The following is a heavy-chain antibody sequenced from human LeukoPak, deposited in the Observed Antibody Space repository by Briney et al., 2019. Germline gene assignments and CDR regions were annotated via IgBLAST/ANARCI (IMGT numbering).Heavy chain of an antibody. CDR2: IYHSGTT. J-gene: IGHJ1*01. CDR3: ARDYNRNDFYGDYRYFHH. D-gene: IGHD4-17*01. Sequence: PSETLSLTCTVSGYSVSSGYFWAWIRQPPGKGPEWIGSIYHSGTTYYKSSLKSRVTISVDTSKNQFSLKLSSVTAADTAVYYCARDYNRNDFYGDYRYFHHWGQGTLVTVSS. CDR1: GYSVSSGYF. V-gene: IGHV4-38-2*02.